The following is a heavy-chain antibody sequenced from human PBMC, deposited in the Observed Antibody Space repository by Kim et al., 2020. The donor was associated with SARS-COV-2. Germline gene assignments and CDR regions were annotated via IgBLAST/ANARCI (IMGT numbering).Heavy chain of an antibody. CDR2: ISDEGKNE. CDR3: AKDLSGDPLLWFGAHGMDV. J-gene: IGHJ6*02. D-gene: IGHD3-10*01. Sequence: GGSLRLSCAASGFTFSAYAMHWVRQAPGKGLEWVAIISDEGKNEFYADSVKGRFTISRDNSRKTLYLQMKSLRVEDTAVYYCAKDLSGDPLLWFGAHGMDVWGLGTTVTVSS. CDR1: GFTFSAYA. V-gene: IGHV3-30*18.